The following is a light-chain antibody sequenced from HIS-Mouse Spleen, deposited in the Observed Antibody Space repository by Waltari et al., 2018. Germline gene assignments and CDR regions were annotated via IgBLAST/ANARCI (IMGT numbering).Light chain of an antibody. V-gene: IGLV3-21*03. CDR3: QVWDSSSDHVV. CDR2: DDS. Sequence: SYVLTQPPSVSVAPGKTARITCGGNNIGSKSVPWYQQKPGQAPVLVVYDDSGRPSGIPERFSGSNSGNTATLTISRVEAGDEADYYCQVWDSSSDHVVFGGGTKLTVL. CDR1: NIGSKS. J-gene: IGLJ2*01.